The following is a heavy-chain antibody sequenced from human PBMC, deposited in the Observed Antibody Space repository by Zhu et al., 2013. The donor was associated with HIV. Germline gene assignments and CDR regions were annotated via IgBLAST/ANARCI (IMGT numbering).Heavy chain of an antibody. CDR2: INPKSGGT. Sequence: LVQSGAEVKVSCKTSGYTFIAYYIHWVRQAPGQGLELVGWINPKSGGTSSAQKFQGRVTMTRDTSIGTVYMELSSLKSDDTAIYYCARSYTKIVVATLGYWGQGPWSPSPQ. CDR1: GYTFIAYY. V-gene: IGHV1-2*02. CDR3: ARSYTKIVVATLGY. D-gene: IGHD3-22*01. J-gene: IGHJ4*02.